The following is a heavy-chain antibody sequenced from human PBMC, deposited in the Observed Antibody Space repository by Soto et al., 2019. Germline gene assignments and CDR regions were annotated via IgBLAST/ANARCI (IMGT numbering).Heavy chain of an antibody. CDR1: GGSFSGYS. D-gene: IGHD2-8*02. V-gene: IGHV4-34*01. CDR3: ARDKITGLFDY. J-gene: IGHJ4*02. Sequence: SDTLSHTCAGYGGSFSGYSWTWIRQPPGTGLEWIGEINHSGSTNYNPSLKSRVTISVDTSKNQFSLKLTSVTAADTAVYYCARDKITGLFDYWGQGTLVT. CDR2: INHSGST.